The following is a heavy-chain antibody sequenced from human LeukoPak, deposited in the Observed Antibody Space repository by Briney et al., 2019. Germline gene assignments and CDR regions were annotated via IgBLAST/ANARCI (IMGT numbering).Heavy chain of an antibody. CDR1: GYSFNTYG. D-gene: IGHD2-2*01. CDR3: ARDYQLLLLWDCFDP. CDR2: VSADNGET. Sequence: AASVKVSCKASGYSFNTYGISWVRQAPGQGLEWMGWVSADNGETNYAQKFQSRVTMTTDTSTSTAYMELRSLRSDDTAVYYCARDYQLLLLWDCFDPWGQGTLVSVSS. J-gene: IGHJ5*02. V-gene: IGHV1-18*01.